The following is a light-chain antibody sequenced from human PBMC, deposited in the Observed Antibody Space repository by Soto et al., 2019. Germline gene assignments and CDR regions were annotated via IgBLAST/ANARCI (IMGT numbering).Light chain of an antibody. CDR1: RSNIGNNY. J-gene: IGLJ1*01. CDR2: RNT. CDR3: EAWDDSLSGHV. Sequence: QSVLTQPPSVSGTPGQTVTISCSGSRSNIGNNYVCWYQQLPGAAPKLLIYRNTQRPSGVPDRFSGSKSGTAASLAISGLRSEDEADYFCEAWDDSLSGHVFGTGTKLTVL. V-gene: IGLV1-47*01.